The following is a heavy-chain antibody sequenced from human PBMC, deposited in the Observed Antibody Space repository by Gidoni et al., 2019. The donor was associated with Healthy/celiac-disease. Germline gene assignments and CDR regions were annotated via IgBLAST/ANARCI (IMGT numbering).Heavy chain of an antibody. Sequence: QVQLVQSGAAVKKPGSSVKVSCKASGGTFSSYALSWVRQAPGQGLEWMGGIIPIFGTANYAKKFQGRVTITADESTSTAYMELSSLRSEDTAVYYCARADPWGTRNIAALGWFDPWGQGTLVTVSS. CDR1: GGTFSSYA. J-gene: IGHJ5*02. CDR3: ARADPWGTRNIAALGWFDP. V-gene: IGHV1-69*01. D-gene: IGHD6-13*01. CDR2: IIPIFGTA.